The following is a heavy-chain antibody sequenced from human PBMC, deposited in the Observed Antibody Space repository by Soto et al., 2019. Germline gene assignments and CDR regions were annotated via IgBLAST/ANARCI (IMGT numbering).Heavy chain of an antibody. CDR2: IRSKANSYAT. V-gene: IGHV3-73*01. CDR3: TRLSAARLFAFDI. Sequence: QLGGSLRLSCAASGFTFSGSAMHWVRQASGKGLEWVGRIRSKANSYATAYAASVKGRFTISRDDSKNTAYLQMNSLKTEDTAVYYCTRLSAARLFAFDIWGQGTMVTVSS. D-gene: IGHD6-6*01. CDR1: GFTFSGSA. J-gene: IGHJ3*02.